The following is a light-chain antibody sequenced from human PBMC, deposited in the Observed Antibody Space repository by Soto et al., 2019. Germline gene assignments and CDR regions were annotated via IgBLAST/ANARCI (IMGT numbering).Light chain of an antibody. Sequence: DIQMTQSPSSLSASLGDTVTISCRASQNNENYLHWYQQKAGKAPEVLLYVASVLKDGVSSRFSGSGYGTDFTLTITNLQPEDFAMYYCQQSCSSPPITFGQGTRLDIK. V-gene: IGKV1-39*01. CDR2: VAS. CDR1: QNNENY. J-gene: IGKJ5*01. CDR3: QQSCSSPPIT.